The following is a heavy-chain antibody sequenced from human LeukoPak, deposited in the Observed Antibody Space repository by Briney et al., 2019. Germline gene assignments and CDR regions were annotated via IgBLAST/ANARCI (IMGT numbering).Heavy chain of an antibody. J-gene: IGHJ4*02. CDR3: AKRSAESSGYFDY. D-gene: IGHD6-19*01. CDR2: ITGSGSFT. V-gene: IGHV3-23*01. Sequence: GGSLRLSCAASGFPFSDDWMSWVRQAPGKGLEWVAAITGSGSFTDHADSVKGRFTISRDNSKNTLYLQMNSLRAEDTAIYYCAKRSAESSGYFDYWGQGTLVTVSS. CDR1: GFPFSDDW.